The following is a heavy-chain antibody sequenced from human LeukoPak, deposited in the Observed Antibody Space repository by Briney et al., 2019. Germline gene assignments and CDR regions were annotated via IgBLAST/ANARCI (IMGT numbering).Heavy chain of an antibody. V-gene: IGHV4-30-4*01. Sequence: SETLSLTCAGSAGAFSSGKYYWSWIRQPPGQGLNRIGYIYHSGSTYCSPFLKSRVSISVDTSKNQFSLTLSSVTAADTAVYYCARVERGGSGGFQHWGQGTLVTVSS. CDR2: IYHSGST. CDR3: ARVERGGSGGFQH. J-gene: IGHJ1*01. D-gene: IGHD3-10*01. CDR1: AGAFSSGKYY.